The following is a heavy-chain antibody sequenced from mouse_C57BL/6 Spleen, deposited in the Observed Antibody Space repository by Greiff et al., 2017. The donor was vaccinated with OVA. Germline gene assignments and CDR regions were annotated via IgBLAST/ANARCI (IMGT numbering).Heavy chain of an antibody. Sequence: EVQGVESGEGLVKPGGSLKLSCAASGFTFSSYAMSWVRQTPEKRLEWVAYISSGGDYIYYADTVKGRFTISRDNARNTLYLQLSSLKSEDSAMYCCTRGGRVYAMDYWGQGTSVTVSS. J-gene: IGHJ4*01. CDR2: ISSGGDYI. CDR3: TRGGRVYAMDY. CDR1: GFTFSSYA. D-gene: IGHD3-3*01. V-gene: IGHV5-9-1*02.